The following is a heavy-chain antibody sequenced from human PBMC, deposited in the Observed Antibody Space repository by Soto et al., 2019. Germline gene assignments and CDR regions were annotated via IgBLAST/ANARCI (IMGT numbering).Heavy chain of an antibody. CDR2: IRYDGSNK. J-gene: IGHJ4*01. CDR3: ASIEVTELGGDY. Sequence: QVQLVESGGGVVQPGRSLRLSCAASGFTFSSYGMQWVRQAPGKGLDWVAVIRYDGSNKYYADSVKGRFTISRENSKNTLYLQMNSLRVEDTAVYFCASIEVTELGGDYWGHGTLVTVSS. D-gene: IGHD3-16*01. CDR1: GFTFSSYG. V-gene: IGHV3-33*01.